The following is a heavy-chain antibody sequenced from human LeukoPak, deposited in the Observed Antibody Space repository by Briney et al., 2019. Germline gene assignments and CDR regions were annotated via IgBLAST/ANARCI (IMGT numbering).Heavy chain of an antibody. J-gene: IGHJ4*02. CDR3: ARVAPGSVSSSGWYSCDY. V-gene: IGHV1-18*01. Sequence: ASVRPSSTPSGFTLSSYGTSWVRPGPRQGLEWMGWISAYTGKTTSTPRLPGGVTMNKDTSTSTASIGRGSLRPHDTAVYYCARVAPGSVSSSGWYSCDYWGQGTLVTVSS. D-gene: IGHD6-19*01. CDR2: ISAYTGKT. CDR1: GFTLSSYG.